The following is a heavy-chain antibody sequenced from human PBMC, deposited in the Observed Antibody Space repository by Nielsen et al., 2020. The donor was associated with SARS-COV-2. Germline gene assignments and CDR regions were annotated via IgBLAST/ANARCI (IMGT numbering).Heavy chain of an antibody. CDR2: IKQDGSEK. Sequence: GGSLRLSCAASGFTFSSYWMSWVRQAPGKGLEWVANIKQDGSEKYYVDSVKGQFTISRDNAKNSLYLQMNSLRAEDTAVYYCARRGVATIWGGIDYWGQGTLVTVSS. CDR3: ARRGVATIWGGIDY. V-gene: IGHV3-7*03. CDR1: GFTFSSYW. D-gene: IGHD5-12*01. J-gene: IGHJ4*02.